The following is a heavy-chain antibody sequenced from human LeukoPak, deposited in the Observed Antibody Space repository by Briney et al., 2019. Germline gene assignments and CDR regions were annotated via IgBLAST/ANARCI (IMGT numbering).Heavy chain of an antibody. V-gene: IGHV4-4*02. J-gene: IGHJ4*02. CDR1: GGSISSTNW. Sequence: SETLSLTCGVPGGSISSTNWWTWVRQPPGEGLEWIGEVHLSGRTNYNPSLESRVTMSVDMSENHISLKLTSVTAADTAVYYCARANYPGALPLDYWGQGALVTVSS. CDR2: VHLSGRT. D-gene: IGHD1-1*01. CDR3: ARANYPGALPLDY.